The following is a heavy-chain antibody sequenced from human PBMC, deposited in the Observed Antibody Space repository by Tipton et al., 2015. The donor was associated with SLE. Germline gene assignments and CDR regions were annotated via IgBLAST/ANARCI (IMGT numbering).Heavy chain of an antibody. D-gene: IGHD3-22*01. J-gene: IGHJ4*02. CDR1: GFTFSSYW. Sequence: GSLRLSCAASGFTFSSYWMHWVRQAPGKGLVWVSRINSDGSSTSYADSVKGRFTISRDNAKNTLYPQMSSLRAEDTAVYYCARDFDYYDSSGYEGYWGQGTLVTVSS. V-gene: IGHV3-74*01. CDR2: INSDGSST. CDR3: ARDFDYYDSSGYEGY.